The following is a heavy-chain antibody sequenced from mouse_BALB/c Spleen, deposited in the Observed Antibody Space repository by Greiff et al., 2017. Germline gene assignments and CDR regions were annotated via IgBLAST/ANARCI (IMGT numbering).Heavy chain of an antibody. CDR2: INPYNDGT. J-gene: IGHJ4*01. D-gene: IGHD1-1*01. CDR3: ASNYGSSLYAMDY. Sequence: QLVESGPELVKPGASVKMSCKASGYTFTSYVMHWVKQKPGQGLEWIGYINPYNDGTKYNEKFKGKATLTSDKSSSTAYMELSSLTSEDSAVYYCASNYGSSLYAMDYWGQGTSVTVSS. CDR1: GYTFTSYV. V-gene: IGHV1-14*01.